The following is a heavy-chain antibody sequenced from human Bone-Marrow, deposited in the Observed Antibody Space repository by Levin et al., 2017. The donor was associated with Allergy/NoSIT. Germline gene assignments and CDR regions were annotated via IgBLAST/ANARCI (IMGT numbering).Heavy chain of an antibody. CDR1: GYTFDFYG. CDR2: ISPYNGNT. CDR3: AREMAEAAAYTFDI. J-gene: IGHJ3*02. Sequence: ASVKVSCKASGYTFDFYGLSWVRQAPGQGLEWMGWISPYNGNTKYAQQLLGRVTMTADTSTSTAYMELRSLRSDDTAVYYCAREMAEAAAYTFDIWGQGTMVIVSS. V-gene: IGHV1-18*01. D-gene: IGHD6-13*01.